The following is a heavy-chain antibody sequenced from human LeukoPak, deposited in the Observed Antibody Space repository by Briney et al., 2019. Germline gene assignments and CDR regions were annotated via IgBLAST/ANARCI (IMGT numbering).Heavy chain of an antibody. Sequence: GGPLRLSCAASGFTFSSYWMHWVRRAPGKGLVWVSRINSDGSSTSYADSVKGRFTISRDNAKNKLYLQMNSLRAEDTAVYYCARIGSSWYNAFDIWGQGTMVTVSS. CDR1: GFTFSSYW. CDR3: ARIGSSWYNAFDI. CDR2: INSDGSST. V-gene: IGHV3-74*01. J-gene: IGHJ3*02. D-gene: IGHD6-13*01.